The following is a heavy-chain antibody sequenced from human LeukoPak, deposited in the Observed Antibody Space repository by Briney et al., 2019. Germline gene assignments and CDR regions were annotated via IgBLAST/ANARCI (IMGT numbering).Heavy chain of an antibody. CDR3: GREVGVIAAAGTSYYFDY. Sequence: GGSLRLSCAASGFTFSSYWMSWVRQAPGKGLEWVANIKQDGSEKYYVDSVKGRFTISRDNAKNSLYLQMNSLRAEDTAVYYCGREVGVIAAAGTSYYFDYWGQGTLVTVSS. J-gene: IGHJ4*02. V-gene: IGHV3-7*01. CDR1: GFTFSSYW. CDR2: IKQDGSEK. D-gene: IGHD6-13*01.